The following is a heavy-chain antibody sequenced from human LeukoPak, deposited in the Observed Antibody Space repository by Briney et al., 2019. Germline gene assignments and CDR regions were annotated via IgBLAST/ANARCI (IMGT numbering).Heavy chain of an antibody. CDR2: IGGSGGTT. CDR1: GFTFNNYA. V-gene: IGHV3-23*01. J-gene: IGHJ6*02. CDR3: AKVSGGGLYYDGMDV. Sequence: PGGSLRLSCAASGFTFNNYAMNWVRQAPGKGLEWVSVIGGSGGTTYYADSVKSRFTISRDSSKNTLYLQMNSLRAEDTAVYYCAKVSGGGLYYDGMDVWGQGTTVTVSS. D-gene: IGHD1-14*01.